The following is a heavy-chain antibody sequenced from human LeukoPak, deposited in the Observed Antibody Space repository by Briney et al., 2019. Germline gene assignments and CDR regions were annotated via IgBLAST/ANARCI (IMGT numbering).Heavy chain of an antibody. D-gene: IGHD1-26*01. J-gene: IGHJ3*02. CDR3: ARGGSYKNAFDI. CDR1: GFTFSSYS. CDR2: ISSSSSYI. Sequence: GGSLRLSCAASGFTFSSYSMNWVRQAPGKGLEWVSSISSSSSYIYYADSVKGRFTISRDNAKNSLYLQMNSLRAEDTAVYYCARGGSYKNAFDIWGQGTMVTVSS. V-gene: IGHV3-21*01.